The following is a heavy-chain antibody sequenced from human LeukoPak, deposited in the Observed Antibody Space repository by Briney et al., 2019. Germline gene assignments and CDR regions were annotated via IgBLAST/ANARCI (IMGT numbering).Heavy chain of an antibody. Sequence: SETLSLTCTVSGGSISSGNYYWTWIRQPAGKGLEWIGRIYTTGSTNYNPSLKSRVTISIDTSKNQFSLKLNSVTAADTAVYYCARAVGGAAAELFDYWGQGTLVTVSS. CDR2: IYTTGST. CDR3: ARAVGGAAAELFDY. CDR1: GGSISSGNYY. V-gene: IGHV4-61*02. D-gene: IGHD6-13*01. J-gene: IGHJ4*02.